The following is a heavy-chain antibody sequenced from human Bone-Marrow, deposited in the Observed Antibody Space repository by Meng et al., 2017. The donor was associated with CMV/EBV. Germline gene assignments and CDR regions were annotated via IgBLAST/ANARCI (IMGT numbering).Heavy chain of an antibody. CDR1: GYSFTNYW. Sequence: KVSCKGSGYSFTNYWIGWVRQMSGKGLEWMGIIYPGDSDVKYSPSFQGQVTFSADESINTAHLQWSSLKASDTAMYFCARLDCTGTNCYFSPPAIHPQYYLDAWGQGTTVTVSS. CDR2: IYPGDSDV. CDR3: ARLDCTGTNCYFSPPAIHPQYYLDA. V-gene: IGHV5-51*01. J-gene: IGHJ6*02. D-gene: IGHD2-2*01.